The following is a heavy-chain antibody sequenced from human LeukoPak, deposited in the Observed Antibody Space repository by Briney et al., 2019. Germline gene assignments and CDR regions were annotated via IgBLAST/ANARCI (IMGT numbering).Heavy chain of an antibody. CDR1: GFAFSSYA. Sequence: GGSLRLSCAASGFAFSSYAISWVRQAPGKGLEWVSSISGSGGSTYYADSVKGRFTLSRDNSKNTLYLQMNSLRAEDTAVYYCAKPKVVVVAATAFDYWGQGTLVTVSS. CDR3: AKPKVVVVAATAFDY. CDR2: ISGSGGST. V-gene: IGHV3-23*01. J-gene: IGHJ4*02. D-gene: IGHD2-15*01.